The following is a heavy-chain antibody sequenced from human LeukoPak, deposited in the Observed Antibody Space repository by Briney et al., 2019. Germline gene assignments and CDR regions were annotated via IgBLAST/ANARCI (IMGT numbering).Heavy chain of an antibody. CDR2: MPYNGGA. D-gene: IGHD5-24*01. Sequence: SETLSLTCTVSGDSITSSNFFWSWIRQSPGGDLEWIGYMPYNGGASYNPSLRSRTTISLDTSKNEFSLRLTSVTAPDTAIYYCAREVNVAAGSDGFDIWGPGTMVTVSP. J-gene: IGHJ3*02. CDR1: GDSITSSNFF. V-gene: IGHV4-30-4*01. CDR3: AREVNVAAGSDGFDI.